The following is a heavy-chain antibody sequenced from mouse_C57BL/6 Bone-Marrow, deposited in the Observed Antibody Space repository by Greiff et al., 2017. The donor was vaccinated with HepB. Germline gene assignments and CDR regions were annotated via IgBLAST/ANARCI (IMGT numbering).Heavy chain of an antibody. V-gene: IGHV1-15*01. CDR1: GYTFTDYE. J-gene: IGHJ3*01. CDR2: IDPETGGT. D-gene: IGHD3-2*02. CDR3: TRSSGWSWFAY. Sequence: VQLQQSGAELVRPGASVTLSCKASGYTFTDYEMHWVKQTPVHGLEWIGAIDPETGGTAYNQKFKGKAILTADKSSSAAYMELRSLTSEDSAVYCGTRSSGWSWFAYWGQGTLVTVSA.